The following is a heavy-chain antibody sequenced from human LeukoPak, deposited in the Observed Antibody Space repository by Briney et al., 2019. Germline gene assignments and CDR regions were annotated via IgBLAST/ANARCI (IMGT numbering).Heavy chain of an antibody. J-gene: IGHJ4*02. CDR3: AREGYSYLVYYFDY. CDR2: IKQDGSEK. D-gene: IGHD5-18*01. V-gene: IGHV3-7*01. CDR1: GFTFSNYW. Sequence: PGGSLRLSCAASGFTFSNYWMSWVRQAPGKGLEWVANIKQDGSEKYYVDSVKGRFTISRDNAKNPLFLQMNSLRAEDTAVYYCAREGYSYLVYYFDYWGQGTLVTVSS.